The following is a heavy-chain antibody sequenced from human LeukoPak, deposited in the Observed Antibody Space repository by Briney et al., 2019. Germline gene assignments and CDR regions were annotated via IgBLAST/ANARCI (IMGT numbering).Heavy chain of an antibody. J-gene: IGHJ4*02. CDR1: GFTFSSYA. CDR3: AKDASFGIAGEQLVQYYFDY. V-gene: IGHV3-23*01. D-gene: IGHD6-13*01. CDR2: ISGSGGST. Sequence: GGSLRLSCAASGFTFSSYAMSWVRQAPGKGLEWVSAISGSGGSTYYADSVKGRFTISRDNSKSTLYLQMNSLRAEDTAVYYCAKDASFGIAGEQLVQYYFDYWGQGTLVTVSS.